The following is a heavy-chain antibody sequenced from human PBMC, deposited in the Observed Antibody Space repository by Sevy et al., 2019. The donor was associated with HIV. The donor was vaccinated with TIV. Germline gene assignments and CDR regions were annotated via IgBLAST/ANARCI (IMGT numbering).Heavy chain of an antibody. CDR3: TRDDFWRHDAFDI. V-gene: IGHV3-15*01. J-gene: IGHJ3*02. CDR1: GFTFSNAW. Sequence: GGSLRLSCAASGFTFSNAWMSWVRQAPGKGLEWVGRIKSKTDGGTTDYAAPVKGRFTISRDDSKNTLYLQMNSLKTEDTAVYYCTRDDFWRHDAFDIWGQGTMVTVSS. CDR2: IKSKTDGGTT. D-gene: IGHD3-3*01.